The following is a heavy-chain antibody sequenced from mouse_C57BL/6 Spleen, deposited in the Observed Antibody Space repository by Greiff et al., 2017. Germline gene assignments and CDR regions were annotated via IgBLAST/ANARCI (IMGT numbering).Heavy chain of an antibody. J-gene: IGHJ1*03. CDR2: ISSGGDYI. V-gene: IGHV5-9-1*02. Sequence: EVKLMESGEGLVKPGGSLKLSCAASGFTFSSYAMSWVRQTPEKRLEWVAYISSGGDYIYYADTVKGRFTISRDNARNTLYLQMSSLKSEDTAMYYCTRDKGVYGSSYDWYFDVWGTGTTVTVSS. D-gene: IGHD1-1*01. CDR1: GFTFSSYA. CDR3: TRDKGVYGSSYDWYFDV.